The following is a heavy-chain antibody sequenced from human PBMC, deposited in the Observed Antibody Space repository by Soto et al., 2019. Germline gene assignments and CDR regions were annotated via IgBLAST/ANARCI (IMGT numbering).Heavy chain of an antibody. CDR1: GFTFSSYS. Sequence: QVQLVESGGGVVQPGRSLRLSCAASGFTFSSYSMHWVRQAPGKGLEWVAVISYDGSNKYYADSVKGRFTISRDNSKNTLYLQMNSLRAEDTAVYYCATHDSSGYYPVIFDYWGQGTLVTVSS. CDR2: ISYDGSNK. V-gene: IGHV3-30*03. D-gene: IGHD3-22*01. CDR3: ATHDSSGYYPVIFDY. J-gene: IGHJ4*02.